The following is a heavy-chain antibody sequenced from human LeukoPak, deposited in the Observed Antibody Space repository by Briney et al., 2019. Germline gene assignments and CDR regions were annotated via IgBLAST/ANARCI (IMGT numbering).Heavy chain of an antibody. Sequence: GESLKISCKGSGYSFTSYWIGWVRQMPGKGLEWMGIIYPGDSDTRCSPSFQGQVTISADKSISTAYLQWSSLKASDTAMYYCARSSAMVRGVINYFDYWGQGTLVTVSS. J-gene: IGHJ4*02. CDR1: GYSFTSYW. V-gene: IGHV5-51*01. CDR2: IYPGDSDT. D-gene: IGHD3-10*01. CDR3: ARSSAMVRGVINYFDY.